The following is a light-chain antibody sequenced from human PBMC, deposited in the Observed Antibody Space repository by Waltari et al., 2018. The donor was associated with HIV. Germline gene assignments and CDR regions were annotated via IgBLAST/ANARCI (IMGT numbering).Light chain of an antibody. Sequence: SYELTQPPSVSVSPGQTARITCSGDTLGNTLGDHFVCWYPQKPSQSPLLVIYQDFKRPSGIPERFSGTNSGNTATLTISGTQAIDEGDYYCQAWDSNTVIFGGGTKLTVL. J-gene: IGLJ2*01. CDR1: TLGNTLGDHF. CDR3: QAWDSNTVI. CDR2: QDF. V-gene: IGLV3-1*01.